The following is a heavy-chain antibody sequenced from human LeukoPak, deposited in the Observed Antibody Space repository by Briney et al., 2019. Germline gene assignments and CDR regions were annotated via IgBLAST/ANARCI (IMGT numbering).Heavy chain of an antibody. J-gene: IGHJ6*02. CDR3: ARGYKFGVVRDYYYGMDV. CDR2: IYYSGST. V-gene: IGHV4-59*01. CDR1: GGSISSYY. Sequence: SETLSLTCTVSGGSISSYYWSWIRQPPGKGLEWIGYIYYSGSTNYNPSLKSRVTISVDTSKNQFSLKLSSVTAADTAVYYCARGYKFGVVRDYYYGMDVWGQGTTVTVSS. D-gene: IGHD3-3*01.